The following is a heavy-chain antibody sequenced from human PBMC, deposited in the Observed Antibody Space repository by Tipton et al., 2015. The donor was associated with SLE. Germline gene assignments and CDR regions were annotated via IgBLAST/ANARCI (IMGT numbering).Heavy chain of an antibody. J-gene: IGHJ6*02. CDR2: IRYDGSK. V-gene: IGHV3-30*02. D-gene: IGHD3-22*01. CDR1: GFTFSTYS. CDR3: ATKGHDSSGSPYYYYYGLDV. Sequence: SLRLSCAASGFTFSTYSMNWVRQAPGKGLEWVTFIRYDGSKNYADSVRGRFTISRDNSKNTLYLQMNSLRAEDTAVYYCATKGHDSSGSPYYYYYGLDVWGQGTTVTVSS.